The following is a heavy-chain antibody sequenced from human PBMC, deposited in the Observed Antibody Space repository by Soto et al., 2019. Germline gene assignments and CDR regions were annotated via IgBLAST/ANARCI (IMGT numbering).Heavy chain of an antibody. CDR3: AKTANGWFSAFDI. J-gene: IGHJ3*02. D-gene: IGHD6-19*01. V-gene: IGHV3-23*01. CDR1: GFTFSSYA. Sequence: EVQLLESGGGLVQPGGSLRLSCAASGFTFSSYAMSWVRQAPGKGLEWVSAISGSGGTTYYADSVKGRFTFSRDNSKNTLYLQMNRLRAEDTAVYSCAKTANGWFSAFDIWGQGTMVTVSS. CDR2: ISGSGGTT.